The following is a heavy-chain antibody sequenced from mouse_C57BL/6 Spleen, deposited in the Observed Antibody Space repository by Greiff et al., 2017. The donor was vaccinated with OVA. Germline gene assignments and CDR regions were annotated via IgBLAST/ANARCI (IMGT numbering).Heavy chain of an antibody. V-gene: IGHV3-6*01. J-gene: IGHJ3*01. CDR2: ISYDGSN. CDR1: GYSITSGYY. Sequence: EVQLQESGPGLVKPSQSLSLTCSVTGYSITSGYYWNWIRQFPGNKLEWMGYISYDGSNNSNPSPKNRISITRDTSKNQFFLKLNSVPTEDPATYYCAILYDYDLPWFAYWGPGTLVTVSA. D-gene: IGHD2-4*01. CDR3: AILYDYDLPWFAY.